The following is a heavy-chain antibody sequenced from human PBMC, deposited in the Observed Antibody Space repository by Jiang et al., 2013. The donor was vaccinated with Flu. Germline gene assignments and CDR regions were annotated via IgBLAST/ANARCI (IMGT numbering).Heavy chain of an antibody. CDR2: ISSSSSTI. CDR3: ARQYYYDSSGYYLRHFDY. D-gene: IGHD3-22*01. V-gene: IGHV3-48*01. J-gene: IGHJ4*02. Sequence: RLSCAASGFTFSSYSMNWVRQAPGKGLDWVSYISSSSSTIYYADSVKGRFTISRDNAKNSLYLQMNSLRAEDTAVYYCARQYYYDSSGYYLRHFDYWGQGTLVTVSS. CDR1: GFTFSSYS.